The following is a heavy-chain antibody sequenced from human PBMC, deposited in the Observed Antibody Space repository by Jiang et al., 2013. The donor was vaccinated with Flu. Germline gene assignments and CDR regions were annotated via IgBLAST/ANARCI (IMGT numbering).Heavy chain of an antibody. J-gene: IGHJ4*02. CDR3: ARQGGEGLD. Sequence: VQLLESGGGVVQPGRSLRLSCAASGFTFSTYAMHWVRQAPGKGLEWVAAISYDGSDKYYADSVKGRFTISRDNSKNTLYLQMNSLRAEDTAVYYCARQGGEGLDWGQGTLVTVSS. CDR1: GFTFSTYA. V-gene: IGHV3-30-3*01. CDR2: ISYDGSDK. D-gene: IGHD3-16*01.